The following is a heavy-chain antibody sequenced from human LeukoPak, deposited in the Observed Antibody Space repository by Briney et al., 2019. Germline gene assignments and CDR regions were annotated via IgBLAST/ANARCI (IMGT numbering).Heavy chain of an antibody. CDR2: IYWTGST. J-gene: IGHJ3*02. D-gene: IGHD2-2*01. Sequence: SETLSLTCTVSGASIRSSYYWTWIRQSPGKGLEWIGSIYWTGSTYYSPSLRSRLTISVDRSKNQFSLKLSSVTAADTAVYYCARGSNAGAFDIWGQGTMVTVSS. V-gene: IGHV4-39*07. CDR3: ARGSNAGAFDI. CDR1: GASIRSSYY.